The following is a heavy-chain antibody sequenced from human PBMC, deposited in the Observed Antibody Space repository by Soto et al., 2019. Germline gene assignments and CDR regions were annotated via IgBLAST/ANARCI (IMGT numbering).Heavy chain of an antibody. Sequence: ASVKVSCKASGYLFTAYSMHWVRLAPGQGLEWMGVVNPSGGRTKYAQNFQGRVTMTTDTSTSTAYMELRSLRSDDTAVYYCAREGEWELRGSDYWGQGTLVTVSS. CDR3: AREGEWELRGSDY. D-gene: IGHD1-26*01. CDR2: VNPSGGRT. J-gene: IGHJ4*02. CDR1: GYLFTAYS. V-gene: IGHV1-46*01.